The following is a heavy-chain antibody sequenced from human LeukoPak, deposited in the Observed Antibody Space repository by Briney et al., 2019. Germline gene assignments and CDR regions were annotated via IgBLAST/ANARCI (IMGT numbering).Heavy chain of an antibody. V-gene: IGHV3-23*01. CDR2: ISGSGGST. CDR1: GFTFSNYA. Sequence: GGSLRLSCAAAGFTFSNYAMTWVRQAPGRGLEWVSGISGSGGSTYYADSVKGRFTISRDNSKNTLYLQMYSLRAEDTAVYYCAKVEGASKASVYWGQGALVTFSS. J-gene: IGHJ4*02. D-gene: IGHD1-1*01. CDR3: AKVEGASKASVY.